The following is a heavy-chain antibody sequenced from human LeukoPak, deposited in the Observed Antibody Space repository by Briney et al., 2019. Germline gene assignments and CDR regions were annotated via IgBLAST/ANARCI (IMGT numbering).Heavy chain of an antibody. V-gene: IGHV3-66*01. D-gene: IGHD6-13*01. J-gene: IGHJ4*02. Sequence: PGGSLRLSCAASGFTVSSNYMSWVRQAPGKGLEWVSVIYSGGSTYYADSVKGRFTISRDNSKNTLYLQMNSLRAEDTAVYYCAKSTGYSSSWYAYPDYWGQGTLVTGSS. CDR1: GFTVSSNY. CDR2: IYSGGST. CDR3: AKSTGYSSSWYAYPDY.